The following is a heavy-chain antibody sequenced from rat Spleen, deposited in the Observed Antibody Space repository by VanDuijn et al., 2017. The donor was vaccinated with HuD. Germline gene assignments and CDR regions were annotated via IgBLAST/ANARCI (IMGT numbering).Heavy chain of an antibody. CDR2: IWGDGST. CDR3: ARDRMDYCYYFDY. D-gene: IGHD1-6*01. Sequence: QVQLKESGPGLVQPSETLSLTCTVSGFSLTSYHVSWVRQPPGKGLEWMGVIWGDGSTAYNSALKSRLSISRDTAKSQVFLKMNSLQTEDTATYCCARDRMDYCYYFDYWGQGVLVTVSS. CDR1: GFSLTSYH. J-gene: IGHJ2*01. V-gene: IGHV2-32*01.